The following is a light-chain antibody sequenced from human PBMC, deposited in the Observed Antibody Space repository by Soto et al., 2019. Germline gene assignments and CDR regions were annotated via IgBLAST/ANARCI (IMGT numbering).Light chain of an antibody. Sequence: EIVMTQSPATLSVSPGERATLSCRASQSVSSKLAWYQQKPGQAPRLLIYGASTRATGIPARFSGSGSGTEFTLTISSLQSEDFAVYYCQQYNNWPPPFGQGTKVEIK. CDR3: QQYNNWPPP. CDR1: QSVSSK. CDR2: GAS. J-gene: IGKJ1*01. V-gene: IGKV3-15*01.